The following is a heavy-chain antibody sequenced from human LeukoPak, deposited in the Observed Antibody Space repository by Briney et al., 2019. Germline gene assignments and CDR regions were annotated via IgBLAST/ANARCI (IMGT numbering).Heavy chain of an antibody. CDR1: GFTFSSYG. J-gene: IGHJ6*02. V-gene: IGHV3-33*01. Sequence: GGSLRLSCAASGFTFSSYGMHWVRQAPGKGLEWVAVIWYDGSNKYYADSVKGRFTISRDNAKNSLYLRMDSLRVEDTAVYYCARAASSGRYFYYGMDVWGHGTTVTVSS. CDR3: ARAASSGRYFYYGMDV. D-gene: IGHD1-1*01. CDR2: IWYDGSNK.